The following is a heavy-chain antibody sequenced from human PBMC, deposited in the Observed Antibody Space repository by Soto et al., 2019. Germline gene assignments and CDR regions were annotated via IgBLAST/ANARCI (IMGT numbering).Heavy chain of an antibody. CDR3: ARDRADYDILRHDAFDI. CDR2: IWYDGSNK. CDR1: GFTFSSYG. D-gene: IGHD3-9*01. V-gene: IGHV3-33*01. J-gene: IGHJ3*02. Sequence: QVQLVESGGGVVQPGRSLRLSCAASGFTFSSYGMHWVRQAPGKGLEWVAVIWYDGSNKYYADSVKGRFTISRDNSKNTLYLQMNSLRAEDTVVYYCARDRADYDILRHDAFDIWGQGTMVTVSS.